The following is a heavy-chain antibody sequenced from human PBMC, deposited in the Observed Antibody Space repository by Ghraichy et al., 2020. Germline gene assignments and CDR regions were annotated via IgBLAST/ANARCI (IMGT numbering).Heavy chain of an antibody. CDR1: GFSFNNSW. D-gene: IGHD2-8*01. V-gene: IGHV3-15*06. Sequence: GGSLRLSCAASGFSFNNSWMNWVRQVPGKGLEWVALLKPDAYGGTAPYAASVEGRFTISRDDSKNMLYLQLTNLKTEDSALYFCTTLSTHLWYCSNVACVDDYWGTGSLVTGAS. J-gene: IGHJ4*02. CDR3: TTLSTHLWYCSNVACVDDY. CDR2: LKPDAYGGTA.